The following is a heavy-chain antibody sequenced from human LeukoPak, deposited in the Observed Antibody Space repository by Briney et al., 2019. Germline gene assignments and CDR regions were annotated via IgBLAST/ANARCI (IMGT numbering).Heavy chain of an antibody. CDR3: ARGGTRPNY. Sequence: GGSLRLSCAASGFTFSSYWMSWVRQAPGKGLEWVAVISYDGSNKYYADSVKGRFTISRDNSKNTLYLQMNSLRAEDTAVYYCARGGTRPNYWGQGTLVTVSS. J-gene: IGHJ4*02. CDR2: ISYDGSNK. CDR1: GFTFSSYW. V-gene: IGHV3-30*03. D-gene: IGHD3-16*01.